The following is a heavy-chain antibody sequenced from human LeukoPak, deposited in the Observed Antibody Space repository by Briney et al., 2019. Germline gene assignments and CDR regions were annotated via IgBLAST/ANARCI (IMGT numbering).Heavy chain of an antibody. CDR1: GASISTYY. CDR2: IFYSGIT. V-gene: IGHV4-59*01. J-gene: IGHJ3*02. Sequence: SETLSLTCAVSGASISTYYWSWIRQPPGRGLEWIGYIFYSGITNYNPSLYSRLTISLDTSKKQFSLKLTSVTAADTAVYYCARESGGSYDAFDIWGQGTMVTVSS. D-gene: IGHD3-16*01. CDR3: ARESGGSYDAFDI.